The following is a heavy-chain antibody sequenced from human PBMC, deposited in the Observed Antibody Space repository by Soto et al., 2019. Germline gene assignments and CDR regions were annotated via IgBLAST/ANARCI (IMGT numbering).Heavy chain of an antibody. V-gene: IGHV4-59*12. CDR1: GGSISSYY. D-gene: IGHD5-18*01. Sequence: PSETLSLTCTVSGGSISSYYWSWIRQPTGKGLEWIGYIYYSGSTNYNPSLKSRVTISVDTSKNQFSLKLSSVTAADTAVYYCARDWRGYSYGYYYYYGMDVWGQGTTVTVSS. CDR2: IYYSGST. J-gene: IGHJ6*02. CDR3: ARDWRGYSYGYYYYYGMDV.